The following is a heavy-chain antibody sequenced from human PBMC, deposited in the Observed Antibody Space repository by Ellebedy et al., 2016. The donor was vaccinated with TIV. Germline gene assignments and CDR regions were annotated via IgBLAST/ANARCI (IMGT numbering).Heavy chain of an antibody. CDR2: IWYDGSNK. CDR3: ARDSDPLWFGELHSFDY. D-gene: IGHD3-10*01. J-gene: IGHJ4*02. Sequence: GESLKISCAASGFTFSSYGMHWVRQAPGKGLEWVAVIWYDGSNKYYADSVKGRFTISRDNSKNTLYLQMNSLRAEDTAVYYCARDSDPLWFGELHSFDYWGQGTLVTVSS. V-gene: IGHV3-33*08. CDR1: GFTFSSYG.